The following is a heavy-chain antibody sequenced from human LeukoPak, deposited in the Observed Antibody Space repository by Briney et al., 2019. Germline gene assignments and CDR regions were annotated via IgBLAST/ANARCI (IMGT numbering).Heavy chain of an antibody. V-gene: IGHV3-23*01. CDR3: AKIGVVPAAMAFDY. Sequence: GGSLRLSCAASGFTFNTYAMNWVRQAPGKGLEWVSVIIGNGGDIHYAGSVRGRFTISRDNSKNTLYLQMNSLRAEDTAVYYCAKIGVVPAAMAFDYWGQGTLVTVSS. CDR2: IIGNGGDI. J-gene: IGHJ4*02. CDR1: GFTFNTYA. D-gene: IGHD2-2*01.